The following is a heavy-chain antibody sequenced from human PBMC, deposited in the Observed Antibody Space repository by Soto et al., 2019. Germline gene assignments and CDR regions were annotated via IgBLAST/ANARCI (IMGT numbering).Heavy chain of an antibody. Sequence: QVQLQESGPGLVKPSETLSLTCTVSGGSISSYYWSWIRQPPGKGLEWIGYIYYSGSTNYNPSLKSRVTISVDTSKNQFSLKLSSVTAADTAVYYCARVLPYSGLRDGDTHAFDIWGQGTMVTVSS. CDR1: GGSISSYY. J-gene: IGHJ3*02. V-gene: IGHV4-59*01. D-gene: IGHD5-12*01. CDR2: IYYSGST. CDR3: ARVLPYSGLRDGDTHAFDI.